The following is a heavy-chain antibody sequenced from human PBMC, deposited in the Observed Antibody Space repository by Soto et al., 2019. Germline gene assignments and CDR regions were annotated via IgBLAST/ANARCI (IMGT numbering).Heavy chain of an antibody. CDR3: ATGAYCSGGSCSDYYYYYYGMDL. CDR2: LVVGTGNT. CDR1: GFTFRSSA. V-gene: IGHV1-58*01. D-gene: IGHD2-15*01. Sequence: SVKVSCKTSGFTFRSSAGQWVRQARGQRLEWIGWLVVGTGNTNYAQKFQQRVTISSDRSTNTVSMELSSLSSEDTAVYYCATGAYCSGGSCSDYYYYYYGMDLWGQGITVTVSS. J-gene: IGHJ6*02.